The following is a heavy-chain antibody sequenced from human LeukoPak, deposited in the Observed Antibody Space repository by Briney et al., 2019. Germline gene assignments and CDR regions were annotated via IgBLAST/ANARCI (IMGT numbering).Heavy chain of an antibody. Sequence: GGSLRLSCAASGFTFSSYGMHWVRQAPGKGLEWVAFIRYDGSNKYYADSVKGRFTISRDNSKNTLYLQMNSLRAEDTAVYYCAKDRGLYPYYFDYWGQGTLVTGSS. CDR1: GFTFSSYG. J-gene: IGHJ4*02. V-gene: IGHV3-30*02. CDR2: IRYDGSNK. D-gene: IGHD2-15*01. CDR3: AKDRGLYPYYFDY.